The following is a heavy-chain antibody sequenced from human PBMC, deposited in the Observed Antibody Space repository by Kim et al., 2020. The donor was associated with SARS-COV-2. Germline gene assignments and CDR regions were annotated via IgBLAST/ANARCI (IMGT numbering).Heavy chain of an antibody. CDR1: GFTFSSYA. J-gene: IGHJ5*02. CDR2: ISGSGGST. CDR3: AKVGSGLRFLEWEWRFDP. D-gene: IGHD3-3*01. V-gene: IGHV3-23*01. Sequence: GGSLRLSCAASGFTFSSYAMSWVRQAPGKGLEWVSAISGSGGSTYYADSVKGRFTISRDNSKNTLYLQMNSLRAEDTAVYYCAKVGSGLRFLEWEWRFDPWGQGTLVTVSS.